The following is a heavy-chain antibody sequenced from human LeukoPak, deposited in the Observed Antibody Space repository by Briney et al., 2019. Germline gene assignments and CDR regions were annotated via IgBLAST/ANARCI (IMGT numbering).Heavy chain of an antibody. D-gene: IGHD3-22*01. Sequence: GGSLRLSCAVSGFTYSIYAMTWVRQAPGKGLEWVSALSGNGGLTCYADSVKGRFIISRDNDKNTVYLQMNSLRVEDTAVYYCAKKGGYDSSGYYPLDSWDQGTLVTVSS. J-gene: IGHJ4*02. CDR2: LSGNGGLT. V-gene: IGHV3-23*01. CDR3: AKKGGYDSSGYYPLDS. CDR1: GFTYSIYA.